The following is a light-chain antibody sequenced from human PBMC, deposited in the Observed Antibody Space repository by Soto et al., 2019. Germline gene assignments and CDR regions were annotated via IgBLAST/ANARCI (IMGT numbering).Light chain of an antibody. CDR2: AAS. Sequence: DIQMTQSPSSLSASVGDRVTITCLASQGISNYLAWYQQKPGKVPKLLIYAASTLHSGVPSRFSCSGSGTDFTLTISSLQPEDVATYYCHKYNSAPYTFGQGTKLEIK. CDR3: HKYNSAPYT. V-gene: IGKV1-27*01. CDR1: QGISNY. J-gene: IGKJ2*01.